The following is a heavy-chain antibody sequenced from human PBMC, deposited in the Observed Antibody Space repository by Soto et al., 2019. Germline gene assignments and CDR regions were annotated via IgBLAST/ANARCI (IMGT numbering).Heavy chain of an antibody. CDR3: ARLLEYYGMDV. D-gene: IGHD2-15*01. CDR2: IYYSGST. Sequence: SETLSLTCTVSGGSISSSSYYWVWIRQPPGKGLEWIGSIYYSGSTYYNPSLKSRVTISVDTSKNQFSLKLSSVTAADTAVYYCARLLEYYGMDVWGQGTTVTVSS. CDR1: GGSISSSSYY. V-gene: IGHV4-39*01. J-gene: IGHJ6*02.